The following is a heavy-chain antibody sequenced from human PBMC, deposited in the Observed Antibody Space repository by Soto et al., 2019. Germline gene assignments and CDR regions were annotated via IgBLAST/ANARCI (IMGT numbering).Heavy chain of an antibody. D-gene: IGHD1-26*01. Sequence: QVQLQESGPGLVKPSGTLSLTCAVSGGSISSSNWWSWVRQPPGKGLEWIGEIYHSGSTNYNPSLKSAVTISVTKSRSQFSLMLGSVSAADTAGYYCARLQWGLLRKYFDSWGPGTLVTVSS. V-gene: IGHV4-4*02. CDR2: IYHSGST. J-gene: IGHJ4*02. CDR1: GGSISSSNW. CDR3: ARLQWGLLRKYFDS.